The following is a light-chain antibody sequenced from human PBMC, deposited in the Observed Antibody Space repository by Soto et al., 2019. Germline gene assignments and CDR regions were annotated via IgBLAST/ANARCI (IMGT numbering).Light chain of an antibody. V-gene: IGLV1-40*01. Sequence: QSVLTRPPSVSGAPGQRITISCTGSPSNIGAGFDVHWYQQFPGTAPKLLIYGTTSRPSGVPDRFSGSQSGTSASLAITGLQAGDEADYYCQSYDTSLSGAWVFGGGTKLTVL. CDR3: QSYDTSLSGAWV. CDR1: PSNIGAGFD. CDR2: GTT. J-gene: IGLJ3*02.